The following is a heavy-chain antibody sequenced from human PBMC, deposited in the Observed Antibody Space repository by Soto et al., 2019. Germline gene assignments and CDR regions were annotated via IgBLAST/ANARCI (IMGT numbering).Heavy chain of an antibody. CDR1: GYTLTTYG. J-gene: IGHJ4*02. Sequence: ASVKVSCKAAGYTLTTYGVSWVRQAPGQGLEWVGWISAYNDHTNYAQKFQGRVTMTTDTSTSTAYMELRSLRSDDTAVYYCARDRIAVAGYFDYWGQGTLVTVSS. V-gene: IGHV1-18*01. CDR3: ARDRIAVAGYFDY. D-gene: IGHD6-19*01. CDR2: ISAYNDHT.